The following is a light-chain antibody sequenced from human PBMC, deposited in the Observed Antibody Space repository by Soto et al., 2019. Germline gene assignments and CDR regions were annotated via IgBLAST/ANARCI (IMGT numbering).Light chain of an antibody. CDR3: QQRSNWPPVT. CDR1: QSVSSS. J-gene: IGKJ5*01. V-gene: IGKV3-11*01. Sequence: EIVLTPSPATLSLSPVERATLSCRASQSVSSSLAWYQQKPGQAPRLLMYEASNRATGIPARFSGSGSGTDFTLTISSLEPEDFAVYYCQQRSNWPPVTFGQGTRLEIK. CDR2: EAS.